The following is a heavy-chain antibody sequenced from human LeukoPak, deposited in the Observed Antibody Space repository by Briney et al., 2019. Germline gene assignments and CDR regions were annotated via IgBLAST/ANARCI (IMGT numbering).Heavy chain of an antibody. CDR2: LSRGGGTT. V-gene: IGHV3-23*01. Sequence: GGSLRLSCTGSGFNFNMFAMHWVRQAPGQGLEWVSGLSRGGGTTNYADSVKGRFTISRDKSKNMVFLQMNSLRPEDTAVYYCAKEQRIRHCSEGVCMEGYYFDYWGQGSLVTVSS. D-gene: IGHD2-8*01. CDR1: GFNFNMFA. J-gene: IGHJ4*02. CDR3: AKEQRIRHCSEGVCMEGYYFDY.